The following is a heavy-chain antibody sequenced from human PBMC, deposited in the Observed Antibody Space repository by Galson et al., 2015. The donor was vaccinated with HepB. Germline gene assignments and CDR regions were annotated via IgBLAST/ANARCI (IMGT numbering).Heavy chain of an antibody. J-gene: IGHJ5*02. D-gene: IGHD3-10*01. CDR3: ARWLLLWFGEENDNWFDP. CDR2: ISSSSSYI. CDR1: GFTFSSYS. Sequence: SLRLSCAASGFTFSSYSMNWVRQAPGKGLEWVSSISSSSSYIYYADSVKGRFTISRDNAKNSLYLQMNSLRAEDTAVYYCARWLLLWFGEENDNWFDPWGQGTLVTVSS. V-gene: IGHV3-21*01.